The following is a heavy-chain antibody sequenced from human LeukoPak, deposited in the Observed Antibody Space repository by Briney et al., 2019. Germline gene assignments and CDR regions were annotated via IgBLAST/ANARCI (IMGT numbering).Heavy chain of an antibody. CDR2: FHPSGKT. CDR1: GRSINSYF. J-gene: IGHJ2*01. Sequence: SETLSLTCTVSGRSINSYFWTWIRQPAGKGLQCLGRFHPSGKTNYNPSLKSRVTMSLDTSKNQFSLKLTSVTAADTAVYYCARDGALDYGDYWYFDLWGRGTLVTVSS. CDR3: ARDGALDYGDYWYFDL. V-gene: IGHV4-4*07. D-gene: IGHD4-17*01.